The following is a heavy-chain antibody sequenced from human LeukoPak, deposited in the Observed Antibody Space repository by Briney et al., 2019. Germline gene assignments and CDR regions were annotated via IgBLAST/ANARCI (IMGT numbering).Heavy chain of an antibody. J-gene: IGHJ5*02. CDR2: IYYTGST. CDR3: ARDAAQYCGGGSCYSGKWFDP. V-gene: IGHV4-34*11. Sequence: SETLSFTCAVYGGSCSGYYWGWLRQPPGKGLEWIRTIYYTGSTYNNPSLKRRVTISVDTSKNQFSLKRSSVTAADTAVYYCARDAAQYCGGGSCYSGKWFDPWGQGTLVTVSS. D-gene: IGHD2-15*01. CDR1: GGSCSGYY.